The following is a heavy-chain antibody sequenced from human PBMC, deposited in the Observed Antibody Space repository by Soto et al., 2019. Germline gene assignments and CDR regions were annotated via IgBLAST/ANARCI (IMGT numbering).Heavy chain of an antibody. D-gene: IGHD2-15*01. CDR3: ARGYSGYCSGGSCYFGY. Sequence: QVQLVQSGAEVKKPGASVKVSCKASGYTFTSYYMHWVRQAPGQGLEWMGIINPRGGSTSYAQKFQGRVTMTRDTSTSTVYMELSSLRSEDTAVYYCARGYSGYCSGGSCYFGYWGQGTLVTVSS. J-gene: IGHJ4*02. CDR2: INPRGGST. V-gene: IGHV1-46*03. CDR1: GYTFTSYY.